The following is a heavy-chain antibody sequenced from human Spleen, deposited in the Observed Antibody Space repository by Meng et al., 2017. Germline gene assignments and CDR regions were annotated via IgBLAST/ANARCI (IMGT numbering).Heavy chain of an antibody. CDR3: ARGRRVIHPYYFNN. J-gene: IGHJ4*02. Sequence: GESLKISCAASGFSVSHNYMSWVRQAPGKGLEWVSVIYSGGNTYYADSVKGRFTISRDNSKNSVFLQINSLRAEDTAVYYCARGRRVIHPYYFNNWGQGTLVTVSS. CDR2: IYSGGNT. V-gene: IGHV3-66*02. CDR1: GFSVSHNY. D-gene: IGHD3-10*01.